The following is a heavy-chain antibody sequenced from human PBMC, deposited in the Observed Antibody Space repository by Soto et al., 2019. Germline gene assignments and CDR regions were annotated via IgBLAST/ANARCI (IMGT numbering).Heavy chain of an antibody. J-gene: IGHJ3*02. Sequence: QITMRESGPTLVRPTQTLTLTCTFSGFSLTASEVGVAWIRQPPGKALEWLALIYGDDERLYTPSLKNRLTIIKDTEKNQVVLRMTKMDPVDTATYFCARSRWEALRAFDIWGQGTVVTVSS. CDR1: GFSLTASEVG. CDR2: IYGDDER. V-gene: IGHV2-5*02. CDR3: ARSRWEALRAFDI. D-gene: IGHD1-26*01.